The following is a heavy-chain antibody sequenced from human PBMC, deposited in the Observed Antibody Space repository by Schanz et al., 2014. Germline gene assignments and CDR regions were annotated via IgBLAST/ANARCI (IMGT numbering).Heavy chain of an antibody. J-gene: IGHJ4*02. V-gene: IGHV3-15*01. CDR3: TADLWFGAVWGVW. CDR2: IKSKTDGGTR. CDR1: GFTFSSYW. D-gene: IGHD3-10*01. Sequence: EVQLVESGGGLIQPGGSLRLSCAASGFTFSSYWMHWVRQAPGKGLQWVARIKSKTDGGTRDYAAPVKGRFTISTDDSKNTVSLKRNSLQPEDAAVYYCTADLWFGAVWGVWWGQGTLVTVSS.